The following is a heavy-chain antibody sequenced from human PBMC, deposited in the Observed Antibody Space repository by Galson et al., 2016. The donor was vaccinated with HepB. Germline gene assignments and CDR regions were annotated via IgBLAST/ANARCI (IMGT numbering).Heavy chain of an antibody. J-gene: IGHJ4*02. CDR1: GFTFDDYA. D-gene: IGHD3-16*01. Sequence: SLRLSCAASGFTFDDYAMHWVRQAPGRGLEWVSGISWNSGGRDYADSVKGRFTISRDNAMNSLYLHMNSLRVEDTAMYFCAKDTAKGWGSEDYWGRGTLVTVSS. CDR2: ISWNSGGR. CDR3: AKDTAKGWGSEDY. V-gene: IGHV3-9*01.